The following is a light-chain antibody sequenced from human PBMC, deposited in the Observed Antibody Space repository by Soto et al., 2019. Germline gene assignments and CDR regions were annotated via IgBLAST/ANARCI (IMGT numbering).Light chain of an antibody. CDR1: QGISND. CDR3: QSYSSAPRT. J-gene: IGKJ1*01. CDR2: AAS. V-gene: IGKV1-27*01. Sequence: DIQMTQSPSSLSASIGDRVTSSCRASQGISNDLAWYQQKPAKVPYVLFYAASTSHSGVPSRFRGSGSGTEFTITISSLQPEDVATYYCQSYSSAPRTFGQGNKVDI.